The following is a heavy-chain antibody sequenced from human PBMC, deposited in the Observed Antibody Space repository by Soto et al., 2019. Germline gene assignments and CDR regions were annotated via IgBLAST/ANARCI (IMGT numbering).Heavy chain of an antibody. Sequence: QVQLVQSGAEVKKPGASVKVSCKASGYTFTSYDINWVRQATGQGLEWMGWMNPNSGNTGYAQKFQGRVTMTRNTSISTAYMELSSLRSEDTAVYYSPRWPDGYYYYGMDVWGQGTTVTVSS. CDR3: PRWPDGYYYYGMDV. V-gene: IGHV1-8*01. CDR2: MNPNSGNT. J-gene: IGHJ6*02. CDR1: GYTFTSYD.